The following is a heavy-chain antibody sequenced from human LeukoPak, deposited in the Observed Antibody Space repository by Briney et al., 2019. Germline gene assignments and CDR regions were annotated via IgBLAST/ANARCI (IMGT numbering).Heavy chain of an antibody. CDR2: IYTSGST. V-gene: IGHV4-61*02. CDR1: GGSISSGSYY. CDR3: ARITPGYCSSTSCYRWINWFDP. D-gene: IGHD2-2*01. J-gene: IGHJ5*02. Sequence: SQTLSLTCTVSGGSISSGSYYWSWIRQPAGKGLEWIGRIYTSGSTNYNPSLKSRVTISVDTSKNQFSQKLSSVTAADTAVYYCARITPGYCSSTSCYRWINWFDPWGQGTLVTVSS.